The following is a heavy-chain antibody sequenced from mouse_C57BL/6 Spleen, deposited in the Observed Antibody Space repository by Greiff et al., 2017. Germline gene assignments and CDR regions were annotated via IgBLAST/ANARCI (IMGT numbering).Heavy chain of an antibody. J-gene: IGHJ1*03. CDR1: GFSLTSYG. V-gene: IGHV2-9*01. Sequence: QVQLKQSGPGLVAPSQRLSITCTVSGFSLTSYGVDWVRQPPGKGLEWLGVIWGGGGTTYNLALMCIVSIRKGKSKIQIFLKMDSLRTSDTAKYYCVKHGDNEYDGGDWYFDVWGTGTTVTVSS. CDR2: IWGGGGT. D-gene: IGHD2-4*01. CDR3: VKHGDNEYDGGDWYFDV.